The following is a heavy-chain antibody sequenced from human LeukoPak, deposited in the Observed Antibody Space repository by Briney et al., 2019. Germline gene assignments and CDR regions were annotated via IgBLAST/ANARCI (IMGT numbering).Heavy chain of an antibody. J-gene: IGHJ5*02. Sequence: GGSLRLSCAASGLTFSSHAMHWVRQAPGKGLEWVAVISYDGSNKYYADSVKGRFTISRDNSKNTLYLQMNSLRAEDTAVYYCARVRPEFDPWGQGTLVTVSS. CDR1: GLTFSSHA. CDR2: ISYDGSNK. CDR3: ARVRPEFDP. V-gene: IGHV3-30-3*01.